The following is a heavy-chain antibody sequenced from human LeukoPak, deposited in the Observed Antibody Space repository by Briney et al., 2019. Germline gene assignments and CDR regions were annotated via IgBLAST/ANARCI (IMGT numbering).Heavy chain of an antibody. CDR2: IRDSGGST. V-gene: IGHV3-23*01. CDR3: AKGRRYCSSTSCPIPAFDY. CDR1: GFSFSSYA. Sequence: GGSLRLSCAASGFSFSSYAMSWVRQAPGKGLEWVSAIRDSGGSTYYADSVKGRFTISRDNSKNTLYLQMNSLRAEDTAVYYCAKGRRYCSSTSCPIPAFDYWGQGTLVTVSP. J-gene: IGHJ4*02. D-gene: IGHD2-2*01.